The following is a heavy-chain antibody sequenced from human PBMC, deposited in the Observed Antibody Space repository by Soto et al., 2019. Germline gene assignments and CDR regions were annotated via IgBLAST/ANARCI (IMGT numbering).Heavy chain of an antibody. D-gene: IGHD1-1*01. CDR2: INHRGTT. J-gene: IGHJ3*02. Sequence: QVQLQQWGAGLLKPSETLSLTCAVYGGSFNGYYWSWIRQSPGKGLEWIGEINHRGTTNFNPSLKSRVTISVDTSKIQFSLKLNSVTAADTAVYYCARVWGYNWNDGYAFDIWGQGTLATVSS. V-gene: IGHV4-34*01. CDR3: ARVWGYNWNDGYAFDI. CDR1: GGSFNGYY.